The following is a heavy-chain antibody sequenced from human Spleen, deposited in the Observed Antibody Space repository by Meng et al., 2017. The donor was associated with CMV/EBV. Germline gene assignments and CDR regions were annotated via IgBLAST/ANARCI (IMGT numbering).Heavy chain of an antibody. CDR3: ARGDYGGDSARYRYFDY. Sequence: GESLKISCVVSGFALRNHWMHWVRQAPGKGLVWISRINTDGSDTRYVDSVKGRFTISRDNAKSTLYLEMNSVRAEDTAVYYCARGDYGGDSARYRYFDYWGRGTRVTVSS. CDR1: GFALRNHW. D-gene: IGHD2-21*01. J-gene: IGHJ4*02. V-gene: IGHV3-74*01. CDR2: INTDGSDT.